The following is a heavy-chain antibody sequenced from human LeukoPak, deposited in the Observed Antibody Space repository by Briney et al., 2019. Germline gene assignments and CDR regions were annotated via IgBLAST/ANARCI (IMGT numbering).Heavy chain of an antibody. CDR1: GGSMTSYY. Sequence: SETLSLICTVSGGSMTSYYWSWIRQPPGKGLEWIGSIYYSGSTNYSPSLKSRVTISVDTSKNQFSLKLSSVTAADTAVYYCARRGYYYDTSGYYYFDYWGQGTLVTVSS. CDR3: ARRGYYYDTSGYYYFDY. J-gene: IGHJ4*02. D-gene: IGHD3-22*01. V-gene: IGHV4-59*01. CDR2: IYYSGST.